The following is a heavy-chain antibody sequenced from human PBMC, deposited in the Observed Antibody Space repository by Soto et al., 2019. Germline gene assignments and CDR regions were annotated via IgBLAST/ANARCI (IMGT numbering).Heavy chain of an antibody. CDR2: INPSGGST. Sequence: ASVKVSCKASGYTFTSYYMHWVRQAPGQGLEWMGIINPSGGSTSYAQKFQGRVTMTRDTSISTAYMELSRLRSDDTAVYYCARGYCSGGSCPEAFDIWGQGTMVTVSS. J-gene: IGHJ3*02. V-gene: IGHV1-46*01. D-gene: IGHD2-15*01. CDR1: GYTFTSYY. CDR3: ARGYCSGGSCPEAFDI.